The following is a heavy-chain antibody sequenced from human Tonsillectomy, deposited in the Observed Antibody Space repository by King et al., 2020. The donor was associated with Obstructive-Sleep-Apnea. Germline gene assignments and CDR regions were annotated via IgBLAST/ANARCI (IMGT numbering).Heavy chain of an antibody. CDR1: GGSFSDYY. D-gene: IGHD6-13*01. CDR3: ARGSGAAAVNWFDP. Sequence: VQLQQWGAGLLKPSETLSLTCAVFGGSFSDYYWSWIRQPPGKGLEWIGEINHSGSTNYNPSLKSRVTISADTSKNQVSLKLNSVTAADTAVYYCARGSGAAAVNWFDPWGQGTLVTVSS. V-gene: IGHV4-34*01. CDR2: INHSGST. J-gene: IGHJ5*02.